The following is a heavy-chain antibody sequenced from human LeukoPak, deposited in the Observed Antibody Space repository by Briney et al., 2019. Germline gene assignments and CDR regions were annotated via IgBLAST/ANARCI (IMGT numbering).Heavy chain of an antibody. CDR1: GYTFTDYY. Sequence: ASVKVSCKAPGYTFTDYYVHWVRQVPGQGLQWLGWINPNSGATNYAQKFQGRVTMARDTSIDTAYMDLSRLTSDDTAVYFCARGGIVMGDYDWFDPWGQGTLVTVSS. CDR3: ARGGIVMGDYDWFDP. J-gene: IGHJ5*02. V-gene: IGHV1-2*02. D-gene: IGHD3-16*02. CDR2: INPNSGAT.